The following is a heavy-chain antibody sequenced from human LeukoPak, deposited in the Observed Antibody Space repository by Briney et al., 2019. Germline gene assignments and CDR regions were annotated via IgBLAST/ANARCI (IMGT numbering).Heavy chain of an antibody. CDR3: ARVPYYDFWSGFSPNYYYYYMDV. CDR1: GGSISSYY. J-gene: IGHJ6*03. CDR2: IYYSGST. V-gene: IGHV4-59*01. D-gene: IGHD3-3*01. Sequence: SETLSLTCTVSGGSISSYYWSWIRQPPGKGLEWIGYIYYSGSTNYNPSLKSRVTISVDTSKNQFSLKLSSVTAADTAVYYCARVPYYDFWSGFSPNYYYYYMDVWGKGTTVTVSS.